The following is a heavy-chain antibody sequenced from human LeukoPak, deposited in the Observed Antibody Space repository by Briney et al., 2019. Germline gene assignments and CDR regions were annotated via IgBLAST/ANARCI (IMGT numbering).Heavy chain of an antibody. V-gene: IGHV3-23*01. J-gene: IGHJ4*02. CDR1: GFTFSSYA. CDR3: ARHRRNGYSYGYSPVDY. Sequence: GGSLRLSCAASGFTFSSYAMSWVRQAPGKGLEWVSAISGSVGSTYYADSVKGRFTISRDNSKNTLYLQMNSLRTEDTAVYYCARHRRNGYSYGYSPVDYWGQGTLVTVSS. CDR2: ISGSVGST. D-gene: IGHD5-18*01.